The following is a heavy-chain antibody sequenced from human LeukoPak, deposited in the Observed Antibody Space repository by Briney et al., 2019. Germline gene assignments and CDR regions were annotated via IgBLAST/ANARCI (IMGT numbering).Heavy chain of an antibody. V-gene: IGHV1-46*01. CDR2: INPSGGSP. CDR3: ARLDYASGSYYSAPLDH. J-gene: IGHJ4*02. CDR1: GYTFISNY. Sequence: ASVKVSCKAYGYTFISNYLNWVRQAPGQGLEWVGIINPSGGSPSYAQKFQGRVTMTTDTSTGTAYMDLRSLRSDDTAIYYCARLDYASGSYYSAPLDHWGQGTLVTVSS. D-gene: IGHD3-10*01.